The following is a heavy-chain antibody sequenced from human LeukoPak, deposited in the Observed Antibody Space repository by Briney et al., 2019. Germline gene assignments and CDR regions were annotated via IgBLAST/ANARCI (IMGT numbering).Heavy chain of an antibody. Sequence: PGGSLRLSCAASGFTFSSYSMNWVRQAPGKGLEWVSSISSSSSYIYYADSVKGRFTISRDNAKNSLYLQMNSLRAEDTAVYYCARGLVLYDIWENDAFDIWGQGTMVTVSS. CDR2: ISSSSSYI. J-gene: IGHJ3*02. V-gene: IGHV3-21*01. D-gene: IGHD3-9*01. CDR1: GFTFSSYS. CDR3: ARGLVLYDIWENDAFDI.